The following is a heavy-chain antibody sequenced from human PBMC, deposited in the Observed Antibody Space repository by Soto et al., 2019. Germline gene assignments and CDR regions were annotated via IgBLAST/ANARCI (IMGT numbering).Heavy chain of an antibody. CDR1: GGSISSGGYY. D-gene: IGHD2-2*01. CDR2: IYYSGST. CDR3: ARWRSSTSPYPIGY. V-gene: IGHV4-31*03. J-gene: IGHJ4*02. Sequence: QVQLQESGPGLVKPSQTLSLTCTVSGGSISSGGYYWSWIRQHPGKGLEWIGYIYYSGSTYYNPSLKSRVNMSVDTSKNQFSLKLSSVTAADTAVYYCARWRSSTSPYPIGYWGQGTLVTVSS.